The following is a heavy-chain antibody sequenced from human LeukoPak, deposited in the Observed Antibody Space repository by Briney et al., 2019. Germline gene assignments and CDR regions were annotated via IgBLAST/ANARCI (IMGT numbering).Heavy chain of an antibody. CDR1: GGSISSGSYY. Sequence: PSETLSLTCTVSGGSISSGSYYWSWIRQPAGKGLEWIGRIYTSGSTNYNPSLKSRVTISVDTSKNQFSLKLSSVTAADTAVYYCARVAAAGNYYYYMDVWGKGTTVTVSS. D-gene: IGHD6-13*01. CDR3: ARVAAAGNYYYYMDV. J-gene: IGHJ6*03. CDR2: IYTSGST. V-gene: IGHV4-61*02.